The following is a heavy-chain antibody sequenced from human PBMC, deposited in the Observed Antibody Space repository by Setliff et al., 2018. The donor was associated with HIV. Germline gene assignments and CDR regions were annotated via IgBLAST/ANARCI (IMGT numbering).Heavy chain of an antibody. D-gene: IGHD3-22*01. Sequence: ASVKVSCKASGYTFSSYDINWVRQATGQGLEWMGWMNPNSGNTGYAQKFQGRVTMTRGTSISTAYMELNNLKFEDTAVYYCARARRDSYDRGRRNHYYIDVWGKGTTVTV. CDR2: MNPNSGNT. V-gene: IGHV1-8*02. CDR1: GYTFSSYD. CDR3: ARARRDSYDRGRRNHYYIDV. J-gene: IGHJ6*03.